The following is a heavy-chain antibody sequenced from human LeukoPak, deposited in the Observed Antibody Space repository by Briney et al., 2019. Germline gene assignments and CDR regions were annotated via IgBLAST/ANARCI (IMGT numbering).Heavy chain of an antibody. V-gene: IGHV4-59*12. Sequence: SETLSLTCTVSGGSISPYYWTWIRQSPGKALEWIGYIYYSGRTSYNPSLKSRVTMSVDTSKNQFSLQLNSVTPEDTAIYYCARFIAQGSDAFDIWGQGTMVTVSS. CDR2: IYYSGRT. CDR1: GGSISPYY. D-gene: IGHD2-21*01. J-gene: IGHJ3*02. CDR3: ARFIAQGSDAFDI.